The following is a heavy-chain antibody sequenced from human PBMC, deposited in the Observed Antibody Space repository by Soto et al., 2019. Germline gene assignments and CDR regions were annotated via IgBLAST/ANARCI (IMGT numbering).Heavy chain of an antibody. CDR1: GASVTRAGSY. Sequence: QVQLQESGPGLVKPSQTLSLTCDVSGASVTRAGSYWGWIRQRPGQGLEWIGYIYFDGTTYYNPSLKSRVINSADTSRNQFSLSLSFLSAADTAVDYCATRTTVTTFDYWGQGTLVTVSS. V-gene: IGHV4-31*11. J-gene: IGHJ4*02. CDR2: IYFDGTT. CDR3: ATRTTVTTFDY. D-gene: IGHD4-17*01.